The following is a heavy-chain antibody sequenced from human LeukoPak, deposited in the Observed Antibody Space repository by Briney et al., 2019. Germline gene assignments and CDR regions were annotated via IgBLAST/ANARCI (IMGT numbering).Heavy chain of an antibody. Sequence: GGSLRLSCAASGFTFSSYWMSWVRQAPGKGLEWVSGISPSGDITYYADSVKGRFTISRDNSKNTMYLEVISLTAEDTAVYYCAKDDAWLRFGEWSQGTLVTVSS. D-gene: IGHD3-10*01. CDR3: AKDDAWLRFGE. CDR2: ISPSGDIT. J-gene: IGHJ4*02. V-gene: IGHV3-23*01. CDR1: GFTFSSYW.